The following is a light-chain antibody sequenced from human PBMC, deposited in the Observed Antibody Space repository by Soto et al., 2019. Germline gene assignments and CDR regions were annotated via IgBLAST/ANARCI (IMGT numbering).Light chain of an antibody. J-gene: IGKJ4*01. CDR1: QSVSANY. Sequence: EIVLTQSPGTLSLSPGDRATLSCRASQSVSANYLAWYQQKPGQAPRLLIYGASSRATGIPDRFSGSGSGTDFTLTISRLEPEDLAVYFCHQYGSSPFTFGGGTQVEIK. V-gene: IGKV3-20*01. CDR2: GAS. CDR3: HQYGSSPFT.